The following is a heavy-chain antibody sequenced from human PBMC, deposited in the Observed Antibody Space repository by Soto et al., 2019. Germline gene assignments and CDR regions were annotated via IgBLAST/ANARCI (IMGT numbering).Heavy chain of an antibody. CDR3: ARGIAAAGLYYYYYYGMDV. Sequence: SETLSLTCTVSGGSISSGGYYWSWIRQHPGKGLGWIGYIYYSGSTYYNPSLKSRVTISVDTSKNQFSLKLGSVTAADTAVYYCARGIAAAGLYYYYYYGMDVWGQGTTVTVSS. CDR2: IYYSGST. J-gene: IGHJ6*02. D-gene: IGHD6-13*01. CDR1: GGSISSGGYY. V-gene: IGHV4-31*03.